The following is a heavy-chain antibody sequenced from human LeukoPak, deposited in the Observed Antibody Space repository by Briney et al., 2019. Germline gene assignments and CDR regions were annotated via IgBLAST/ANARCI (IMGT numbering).Heavy chain of an antibody. D-gene: IGHD3-16*01. V-gene: IGHV4-4*07. CDR2: IYSSGFT. CDR1: GGSLNNYY. J-gene: IGHJ6*03. Sequence: KPSETLRLTCTASGGSLNNYYLTWLRQPAGKGLEWIGRIYSSGFTNYDTSEKGRSLMSVDTYKTQFFLQLNSGADADAVFYCCATLMLRALTDIDYWGKGITVIVSS. CDR3: ATLMLRALTDIDY.